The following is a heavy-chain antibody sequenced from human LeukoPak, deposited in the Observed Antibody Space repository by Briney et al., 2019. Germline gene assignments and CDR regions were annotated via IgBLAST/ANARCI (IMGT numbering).Heavy chain of an antibody. D-gene: IGHD2/OR15-2a*01. CDR1: GFTFSSYA. V-gene: IGHV3-74*01. Sequence: QPGRSLRLSCAASGFTFSSYAMHWVRQAPGKGLVWVSRINADGSSTNYADPVKGRFTISRDNAKNTLYLQMNSLRPEDTAVYYCARALYGAFDIWGQGTMVTVSS. CDR3: ARALYGAFDI. CDR2: INADGSST. J-gene: IGHJ3*02.